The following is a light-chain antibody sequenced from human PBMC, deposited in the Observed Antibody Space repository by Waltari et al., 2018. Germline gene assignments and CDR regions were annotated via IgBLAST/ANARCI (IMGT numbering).Light chain of an antibody. V-gene: IGKV3-20*01. CDR1: QSVSSSY. CDR2: DTS. Sequence: IVLTQSPGTLSLSPGERATLSCRASQSVSSSYLAWYQQKHGQAPRPLISDTSTTTTGHPDTSPGSRTXXXXXXXXXXXEPEDFAVYYCQQYGNSPYTFGQGTKLEIK. CDR3: QQYGNSPYT. J-gene: IGKJ2*01.